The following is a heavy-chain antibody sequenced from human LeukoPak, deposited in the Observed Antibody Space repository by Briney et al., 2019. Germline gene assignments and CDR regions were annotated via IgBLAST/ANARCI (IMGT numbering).Heavy chain of an antibody. D-gene: IGHD1-1*01. Sequence: PSETLSLTCAVYGGSFSGYYWSWIRQPPGKGLEWIGEINHSGSTNYNPSLKSRVTISVDTSKNQFSLKLSSVTAADTAVYYCATQLERRFDNWGQGTLVTVSS. CDR1: GGSFSGYY. V-gene: IGHV4-34*01. J-gene: IGHJ4*02. CDR2: INHSGST. CDR3: ATQLERRFDN.